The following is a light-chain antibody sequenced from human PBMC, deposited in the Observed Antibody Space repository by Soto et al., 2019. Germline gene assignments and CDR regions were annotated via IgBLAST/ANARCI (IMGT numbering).Light chain of an antibody. CDR2: LAS. V-gene: IGKV1-17*01. CDR1: QHITND. CDR3: LHHNGYPPV. J-gene: IGKJ2*01. Sequence: DIQMTQSPSSLSASVGDTVTITCRASQHITNDCAWYQQKAGRAPKCLILLASRLQTGVPSRFSGSGSGTEFTLTIGSLQPEDFATYYGLHHNGYPPVFGQGTKVEIK.